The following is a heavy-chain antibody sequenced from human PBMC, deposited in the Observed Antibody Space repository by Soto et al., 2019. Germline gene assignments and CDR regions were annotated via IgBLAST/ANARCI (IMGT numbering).Heavy chain of an antibody. V-gene: IGHV3-23*01. CDR1: EFTIRSYT. Sequence: GGSLRLSCAASEFTIRSYTMNWVRQAPGKGLEWVSAISSSGGSTYYTDSVKGRFTISRDNSKSTLYLQMNSLRAEDTAVYFCAKDPTYAGALDLWGQGTMVTVSS. CDR2: ISSSGGST. J-gene: IGHJ3*01. CDR3: AKDPTYAGALDL. D-gene: IGHD1-26*01.